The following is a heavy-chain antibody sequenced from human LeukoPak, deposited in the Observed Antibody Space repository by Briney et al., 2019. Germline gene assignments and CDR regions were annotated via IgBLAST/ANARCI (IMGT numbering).Heavy chain of an antibody. CDR2: INSDGSST. CDR3: ARPLGRNSDFWSGYYTYYYYYGMDV. J-gene: IGHJ6*02. CDR1: GFTIRSYW. D-gene: IGHD3-3*01. Sequence: PGGSLRLSCAASGFTIRSYWMHWVCQAPGKGLVWVSRINSDGSSTSYADSVKGRFTISRDNAKNTLYLQMNSLRAEDTAVYYCARPLGRNSDFWSGYYTYYYYYGMDVWGQGTTVTVSS. V-gene: IGHV3-74*01.